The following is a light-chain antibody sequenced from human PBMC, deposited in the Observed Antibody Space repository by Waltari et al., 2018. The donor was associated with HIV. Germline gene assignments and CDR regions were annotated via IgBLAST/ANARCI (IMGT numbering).Light chain of an antibody. CDR2: EVS. V-gene: IGLV2-23*02. J-gene: IGLJ2*01. Sequence: QSALTQPASVSGSPGPSITISCSGTSSDVGTYYLVSWYQHHPGKAPKLMIYEVSKRPSGVSNRFSGSKSGNTASLTISGLQAEDEADYYCCSHAGSSTLVFGGGTKLTVL. CDR3: CSHAGSSTLV. CDR1: SSDVGTYYL.